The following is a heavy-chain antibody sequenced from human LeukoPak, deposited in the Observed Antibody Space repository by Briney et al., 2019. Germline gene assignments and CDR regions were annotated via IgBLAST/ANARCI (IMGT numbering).Heavy chain of an antibody. CDR2: ISYDGSNK. Sequence: GGSLRLSCAASGFTFNNYPMHWVRQAPGKGLEWVAVISYDGSNKYYADSVKGRFTISRNNSKNTLYLQMNSLRAEDTAVYYCARGGGNCLDYWGQGTLVAVSS. D-gene: IGHD3-16*01. CDR3: ARGGGNCLDY. CDR1: GFTFNNYP. V-gene: IGHV3-30-3*01. J-gene: IGHJ4*02.